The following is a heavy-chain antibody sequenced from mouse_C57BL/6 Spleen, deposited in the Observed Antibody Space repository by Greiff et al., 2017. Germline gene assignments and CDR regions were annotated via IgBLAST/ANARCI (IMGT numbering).Heavy chain of an antibody. Sequence: VQLQQPGAELVKPGASVKLSCKASGYTFTSYWMQWVKQRPGQGLEWIGEIDPSDSYTNYNQKFKGKATLTVDTSSSTAYMQLSSLTSEDSAVYYCARWGRGYAMDYWGQGTSVTVSS. CDR2: IDPSDSYT. J-gene: IGHJ4*01. D-gene: IGHD3-3*01. CDR1: GYTFTSYW. CDR3: ARWGRGYAMDY. V-gene: IGHV1-50*01.